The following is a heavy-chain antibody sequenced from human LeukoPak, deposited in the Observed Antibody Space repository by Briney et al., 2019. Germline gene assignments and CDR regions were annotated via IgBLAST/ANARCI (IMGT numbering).Heavy chain of an antibody. V-gene: IGHV3-66*01. J-gene: IGHJ3*02. Sequence: GGSLRLSCAASGFTFSSYAMSWVRQAPGKGLEWVSVIYSGGSTYYADSVKGRFTISRDNSKNTLYLQMNSLRAEDTAVYYCARDGPRSSGAFDIWGQGTMVTVSS. D-gene: IGHD1-26*01. CDR2: IYSGGST. CDR3: ARDGPRSSGAFDI. CDR1: GFTFSSYA.